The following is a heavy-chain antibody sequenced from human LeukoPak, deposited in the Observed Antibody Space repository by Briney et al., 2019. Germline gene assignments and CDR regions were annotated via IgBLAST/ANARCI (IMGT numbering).Heavy chain of an antibody. Sequence: PGGSLRLSCAPSGFTLSTYAMHWVRRAPGKGLEWVAFIRFDGNSKFYGDSVKGRFSVSRDTSKNTLYLQMNSLRTEDTAVYYCAKDLSRGNYPIAFDIWGQGTMVTVSS. CDR2: IRFDGNSK. V-gene: IGHV3-30*02. J-gene: IGHJ3*02. D-gene: IGHD3-22*01. CDR1: GFTLSTYA. CDR3: AKDLSRGNYPIAFDI.